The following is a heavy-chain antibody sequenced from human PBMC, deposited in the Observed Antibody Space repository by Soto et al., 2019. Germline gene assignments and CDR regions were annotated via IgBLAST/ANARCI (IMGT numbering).Heavy chain of an antibody. V-gene: IGHV4-59*01. Sequence: QVQLQESGPGLVKPSETLSLTCTVSGGSISSYYWSWIRQPPGKGLEWIGYIYYSGSTNYNPSLKGRVTISVDTSKNQSSLKLSSVTAADTAVYYCARVSFMVRGADYYYGMDVWGQGTTVTVSS. CDR2: IYYSGST. J-gene: IGHJ6*02. D-gene: IGHD3-10*01. CDR3: ARVSFMVRGADYYYGMDV. CDR1: GGSISSYY.